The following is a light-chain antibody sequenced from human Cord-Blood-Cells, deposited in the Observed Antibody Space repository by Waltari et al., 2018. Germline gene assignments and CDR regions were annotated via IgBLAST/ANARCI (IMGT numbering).Light chain of an antibody. CDR1: SLRSYY. J-gene: IGLJ1*01. Sequence: SSELTQDPAVSVALGQTVRITCQGDSLRSYYASWYQQKPGQAPVLVIYGKNNRPSGIPDRFSGSSSGNTASLTITGAQAEDEADYYCNFRASSGNHYVFGTGTKVTVL. CDR2: GKN. CDR3: NFRASSGNHYV. V-gene: IGLV3-19*01.